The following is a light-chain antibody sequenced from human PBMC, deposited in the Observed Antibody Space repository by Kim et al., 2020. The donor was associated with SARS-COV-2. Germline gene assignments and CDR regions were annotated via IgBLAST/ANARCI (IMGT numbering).Light chain of an antibody. CDR2: NVS. V-gene: IGLV2-14*03. J-gene: IGLJ2*01. CDR1: SSDVGGYKY. CDR3: TSYTSSTNLGV. Sequence: QSITISCTGTSSDVGGYKYVSWYQQHPGKAPKLMIYNVSERPSGVSGRFSGSKSGNTASLTISGLQAEDEADYYCTSYTSSTNLGVFGGGTQLTVL.